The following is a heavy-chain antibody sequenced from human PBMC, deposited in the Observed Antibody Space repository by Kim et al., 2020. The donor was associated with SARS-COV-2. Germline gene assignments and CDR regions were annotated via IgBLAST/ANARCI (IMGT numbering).Heavy chain of an antibody. V-gene: IGHV3-30*18. CDR1: GFTFSSYG. Sequence: GGSLRLSCAASGFTFSSYGMHWVRQAPGKGLEWVAVISYDGSNKYYADSVKGRFTISRDNSKNTLYLQMNSLRAEDTAVYYCAKDYYDSIPGWFDPWGQGTLVTVSS. D-gene: IGHD3-22*01. CDR2: ISYDGSNK. J-gene: IGHJ5*02. CDR3: AKDYYDSIPGWFDP.